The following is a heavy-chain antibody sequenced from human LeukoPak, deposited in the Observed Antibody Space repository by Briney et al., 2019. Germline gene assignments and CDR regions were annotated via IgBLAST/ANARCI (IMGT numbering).Heavy chain of an antibody. CDR3: ARDSVSYYDSSGYYLPPNY. V-gene: IGHV1-2*02. CDR2: INPNSGGT. Sequence: ASVKVSCKASGYTFTGYYMHWVRQAPGQGLEWMGWINPNSGGTNYAQKFQGRVTMTRDTSISTAYMELSRLRSDDTAVYHCARDSVSYYDSSGYYLPPNYWGQGTLVTVSS. J-gene: IGHJ4*02. D-gene: IGHD3-22*01. CDR1: GYTFTGYY.